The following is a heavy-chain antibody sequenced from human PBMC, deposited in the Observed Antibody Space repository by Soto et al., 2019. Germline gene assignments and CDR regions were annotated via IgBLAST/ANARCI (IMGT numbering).Heavy chain of an antibody. CDR2: ISSSSYI. CDR3: AKTYYYDSSGYWDYFDY. J-gene: IGHJ4*02. V-gene: IGHV3-21*01. Sequence: GGSLRLSCAASGFTFSSYSMNWVRQAPGKGLEWVSSISSSSYIYYADSVKGRFTISRDNAKNSLYLQMNSLRAEDTAVYYCAKTYYYDSSGYWDYFDYWGQGTLVTVSS. CDR1: GFTFSSYS. D-gene: IGHD3-22*01.